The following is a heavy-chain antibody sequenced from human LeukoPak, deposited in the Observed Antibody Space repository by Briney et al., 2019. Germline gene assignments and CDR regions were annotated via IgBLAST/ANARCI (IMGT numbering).Heavy chain of an antibody. CDR1: GYTFTSYG. J-gene: IGHJ3*02. Sequence: ASVKVSCKASGYTFTSYGISWVRQAPGQGLEWMGWISAYNGNTNYAQKLQGRVTMTTDTSTSTAYMELRSLRSDDTAVYYCARDRSIAAVFDAFDIWGQGTMVTVSS. D-gene: IGHD6-13*01. CDR2: ISAYNGNT. CDR3: ARDRSIAAVFDAFDI. V-gene: IGHV1-18*01.